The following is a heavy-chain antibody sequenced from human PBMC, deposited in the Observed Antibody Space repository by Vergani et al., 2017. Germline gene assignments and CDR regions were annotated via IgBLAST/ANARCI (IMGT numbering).Heavy chain of an antibody. Sequence: QIQLQESGPGLVKPSETLSLTCSVSGYSISRGFYWAWIRQTPAKGLEWIGGMFHTGEASNSPSLQSRVAFSMDTSKNQFFLQLTSVTAADTAVYFCGVIMVRSPRPDNWFDSWGRGTLVTVSS. J-gene: IGHJ5*01. V-gene: IGHV4-38-2*02. CDR1: GYSISRGFY. D-gene: IGHD3-10*01. CDR3: GVIMVRSPRPDNWFDS. CDR2: MFHTGEA.